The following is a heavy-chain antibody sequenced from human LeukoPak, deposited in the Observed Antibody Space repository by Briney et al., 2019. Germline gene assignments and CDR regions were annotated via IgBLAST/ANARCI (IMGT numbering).Heavy chain of an antibody. D-gene: IGHD3-22*01. CDR2: INPNSGGT. J-gene: IGHJ5*02. Sequence: GSVKVSCKASGYIFTGYYLHWVRQAPGQGLEWMGWINPNSGGTNYAQKFQGRVTMTRDTSISTAYTELSSLRSDDTAVYYCAKAHGTYYYDSSGRNWFDPWGQGTLVTVSS. CDR3: AKAHGTYYYDSSGRNWFDP. V-gene: IGHV1-2*02. CDR1: GYIFTGYY.